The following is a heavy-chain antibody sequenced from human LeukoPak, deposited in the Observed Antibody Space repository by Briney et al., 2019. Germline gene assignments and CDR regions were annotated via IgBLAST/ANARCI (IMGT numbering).Heavy chain of an antibody. CDR1: GYTFTSYG. V-gene: IGHV1-18*01. CDR3: AIRILPLGYCSGGSCYSTRSGPDY. D-gene: IGHD2-15*01. Sequence: ASVKVSCKASGYTFTSYGISWVRQAPGQGLEWMGWISAYDGNTNYAQKLQGRVTMTTDTSTSTAYMELRSLRSDDTAVYYCAIRILPLGYCSGGSCYSTRSGPDYWGQGTLVTVSS. CDR2: ISAYDGNT. J-gene: IGHJ4*02.